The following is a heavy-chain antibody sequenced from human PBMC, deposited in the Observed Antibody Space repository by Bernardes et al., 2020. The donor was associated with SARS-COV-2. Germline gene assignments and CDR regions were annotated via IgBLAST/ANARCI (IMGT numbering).Heavy chain of an antibody. CDR2: ISSSSYI. CDR1: GFTFRGYS. D-gene: IGHD6-6*01. J-gene: IGHJ4*02. CDR3: ARIKEYSSSSGDS. V-gene: IGHV3-21*06. Sequence: GGSLRLSCAASGFTFRGYSMDWVRQAPGKGLEWVSSISSSSYIYYADSVKGRFTISRDNAKNSLYLQMDSLRVEDTAVYYCARIKEYSSSSGDSWGQGTLVTVSS.